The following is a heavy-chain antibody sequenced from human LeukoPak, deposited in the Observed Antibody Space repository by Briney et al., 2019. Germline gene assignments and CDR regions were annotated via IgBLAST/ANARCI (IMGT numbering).Heavy chain of an antibody. J-gene: IGHJ4*02. D-gene: IGHD6-19*01. CDR3: ATKQWLAPPPDS. CDR2: INTDGTVT. Sequence: GGSLRLSCAASGFTFSKYWMRWVRHAPGKGLESVSRINTDGTVTTYADSVRGRFTVFRENANKTMFMQKKSVRDEDTDVYYCATKQWLAPPPDSWGQGTPVTVSS. V-gene: IGHV3-74*01. CDR1: GFTFSKYW.